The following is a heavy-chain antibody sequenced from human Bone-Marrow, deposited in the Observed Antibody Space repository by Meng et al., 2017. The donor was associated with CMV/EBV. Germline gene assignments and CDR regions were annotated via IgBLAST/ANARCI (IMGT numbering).Heavy chain of an antibody. CDR1: GYTFINYG. CDR2: SSAYKDNT. V-gene: IGHV1-18*01. J-gene: IGHJ4*02. D-gene: IGHD6-19*01. Sequence: ASVKVSCKASGYTFINYGISWVRQAPGQGLEWMGWSSAYKDNTNYAQKFQDRVTMTTDTSTSTAYLELRSLRSDDTAVYYCARDLKHTSGWFTYWSQGTLVTVSS. CDR3: ARDLKHTSGWFTY.